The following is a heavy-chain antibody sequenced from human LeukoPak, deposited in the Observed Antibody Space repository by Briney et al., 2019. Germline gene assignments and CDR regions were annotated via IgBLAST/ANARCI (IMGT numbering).Heavy chain of an antibody. CDR1: GGSISSYY. CDR3: ARSITIFGVVISPSWYYGMDV. J-gene: IGHJ6*02. V-gene: IGHV4-59*01. D-gene: IGHD3-3*01. Sequence: SETLSLTCAVYGGSISSYYWSWIRQPPGKGLEWIGYIHYSGSTNYNPSLKSRVTISVDTSKNQFSLKLSSVTAADTAVYYCARSITIFGVVISPSWYYGMDVWGQGTTVTVSS. CDR2: IHYSGST.